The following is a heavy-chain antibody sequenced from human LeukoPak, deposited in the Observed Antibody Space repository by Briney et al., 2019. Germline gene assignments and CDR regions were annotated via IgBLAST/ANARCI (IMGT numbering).Heavy chain of an antibody. CDR3: ARATPYYDILTGYYPGWFDP. Sequence: RGESLKISCKGSGYSFTSYWIGWVRQMPGKGLEWMGIIYPGDSDTRYSPSFQGQVTISADKSISTAYLQWSSLKASDTAMYYCARATPYYDILTGYYPGWFDPWGQGTLVTVSS. J-gene: IGHJ5*02. CDR2: IYPGDSDT. V-gene: IGHV5-51*01. D-gene: IGHD3-9*01. CDR1: GYSFTSYW.